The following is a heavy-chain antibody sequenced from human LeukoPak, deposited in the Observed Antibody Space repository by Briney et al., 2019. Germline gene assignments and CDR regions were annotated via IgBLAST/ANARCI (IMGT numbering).Heavy chain of an antibody. CDR1: GGSFSGYY. J-gene: IGHJ6*02. CDR3: ARAGLSLSGMDV. CDR2: INHSGST. D-gene: IGHD3-16*01. V-gene: IGHV4-34*01. Sequence: KPSETLSLTCAVYGGSFSGYYWSWIRQPPGKGLEWSGEINHSGSTNYNLSLKSLVSISVDTSKNQFSLKLSSVTAADTAVYYCARAGLSLSGMDVWGQGTTVTVSS.